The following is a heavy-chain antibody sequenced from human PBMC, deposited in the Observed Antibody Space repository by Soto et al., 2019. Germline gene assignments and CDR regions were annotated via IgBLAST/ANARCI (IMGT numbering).Heavy chain of an antibody. V-gene: IGHV1-69*06. CDR2: IIPIFGTA. D-gene: IGHD6-6*01. J-gene: IGHJ5*02. Sequence: GASVKVSCKASGGTFSSYAISWVRQAPGQGLEWMGGIIPIFGTANYAQKFQGRVTITADKSTSTAYMELSSLRSEDTAVYYCARVLAARPVLSPNWFDPWGQGTLVTVSS. CDR1: GGTFSSYA. CDR3: ARVLAARPVLSPNWFDP.